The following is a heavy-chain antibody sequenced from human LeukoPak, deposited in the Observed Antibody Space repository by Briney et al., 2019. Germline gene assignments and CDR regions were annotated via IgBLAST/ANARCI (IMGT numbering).Heavy chain of an antibody. D-gene: IGHD3-16*01. CDR2: IAVGSGKT. CDR3: AADITNSYGYMSLDY. V-gene: IGHV1-58*01. J-gene: IGHJ4*02. CDR1: GFTFTRSA. Sequence: ASVKVSCKASGFTFTRSAVQWVRQARGQGLEWIGWIAVGSGKTNFAQKFQERVTITRDTSTRTAYMELSNLRSEDTAVYYCAADITNSYGYMSLDYWGQGSLVTVSS.